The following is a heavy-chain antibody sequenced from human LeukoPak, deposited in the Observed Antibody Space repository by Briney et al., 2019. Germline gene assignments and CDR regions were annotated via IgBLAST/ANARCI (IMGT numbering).Heavy chain of an antibody. CDR3: ARVVGAKGFDY. J-gene: IGHJ4*02. CDR1: GGSISSYY. V-gene: IGHV4-59*01. Sequence: SETLSLTCTVSGGSISSYYWSWIRQPPGKGLEWIGYIYYSGSTNYNPSLKSRVTISVDTSKNQFSLKLSSVSAADTAVYYCARVVGAKGFDYWGQGTLVTVSS. CDR2: IYYSGST. D-gene: IGHD1-26*01.